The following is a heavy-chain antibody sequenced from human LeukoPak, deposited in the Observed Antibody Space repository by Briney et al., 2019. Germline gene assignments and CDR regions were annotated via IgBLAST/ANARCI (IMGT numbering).Heavy chain of an antibody. CDR3: ARNTEWGYAFDY. D-gene: IGHD5-18*01. V-gene: IGHV1-69*01. CDR2: IIPIFGTA. Sequence: GGSLRLSCAASGFTFSSYAISWVRQAPGQGLEWMGGIIPIFGTANYAQKFQGRVTITADESTSTAYMELSSLRSEDTAVYYCARNTEWGYAFDYWGQGTLVTVSS. CDR1: GFTFSSYA. J-gene: IGHJ4*02.